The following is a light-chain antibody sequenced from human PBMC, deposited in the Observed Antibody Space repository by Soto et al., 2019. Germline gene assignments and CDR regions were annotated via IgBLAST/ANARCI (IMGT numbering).Light chain of an antibody. Sequence: DIQMTQSPSTLSASVGDRVTITCRASQSISDWLAWSQQKPGKAPKLLIYRASSLESGVPSRFSGSGSETEFTLSISSLQPDDFATYFCQQYNTYLWTFGQGTKVDSK. J-gene: IGKJ1*01. CDR1: QSISDW. V-gene: IGKV1-5*03. CDR3: QQYNTYLWT. CDR2: RAS.